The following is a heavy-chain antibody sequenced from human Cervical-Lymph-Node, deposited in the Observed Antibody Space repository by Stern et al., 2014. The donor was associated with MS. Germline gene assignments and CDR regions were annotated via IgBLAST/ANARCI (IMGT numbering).Heavy chain of an antibody. CDR3: AKDDRWSFDY. J-gene: IGHJ4*02. D-gene: IGHD2-15*01. V-gene: IGHV3-30*18. Sequence: QDQLVQSGGGVVQPGGSLTLSCAASGFSLSNHNMHWVRQAPGKGLEWVTIISFDGSKKSYADSVMGRFTVSRDNSENTLFLHMNSLRAEDTAVYYCAKDDRWSFDYWGQGTLVAVSS. CDR1: GFSLSNHN. CDR2: ISFDGSKK.